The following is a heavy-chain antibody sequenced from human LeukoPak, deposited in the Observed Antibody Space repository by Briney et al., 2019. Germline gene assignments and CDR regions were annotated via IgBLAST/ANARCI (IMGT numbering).Heavy chain of an antibody. CDR2: IDQDGSQK. J-gene: IGHJ4*02. D-gene: IGHD3-22*01. Sequence: GGSLRLSCAVSGFIFSSYWMNWVRQAPGKGLEWVANIDQDGSQKYYVDSVKGRFTISRDNAKNSLYLQMNSLRAEDTAVYYCASGHRDSRSPDYWGQGTLVTVSS. V-gene: IGHV3-7*03. CDR1: GFIFSSYW. CDR3: ASGHRDSRSPDY.